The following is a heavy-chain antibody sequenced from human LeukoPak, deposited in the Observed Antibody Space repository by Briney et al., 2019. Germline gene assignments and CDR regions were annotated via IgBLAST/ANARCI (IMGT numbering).Heavy chain of an antibody. Sequence: ASVKVSCKASGYTFTTYGITWVRQAPGQGLEWMGWISTYDGDTNYAQKLQGRVTMTTDTSTNTAYMELRSLRSDDTAVYYCARGYQRVAYYYDSSGSHYYYYYMDVWGKGTTVTVSS. V-gene: IGHV1-18*01. CDR3: ARGYQRVAYYYDSSGSHYYYYYMDV. J-gene: IGHJ6*03. CDR2: ISTYDGDT. CDR1: GYTFTTYG. D-gene: IGHD3-22*01.